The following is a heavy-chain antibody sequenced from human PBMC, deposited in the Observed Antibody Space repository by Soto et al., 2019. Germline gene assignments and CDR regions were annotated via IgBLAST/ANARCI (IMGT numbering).Heavy chain of an antibody. CDR2: INHSGST. D-gene: IGHD3-9*01. J-gene: IGHJ6*03. CDR3: ARGGSNYDVLTYSGGANYYYYMDV. Sequence: SETLSPTCAVYGGSFSGYYWSWIRQPPGKGLEWIGEINHSGSTNYNPSLKSRVTISVDTSKNQFSLKLSSVTAADTAVYYCARGGSNYDVLTYSGGANYYYYMDVWGKGTTVTVSS. CDR1: GGSFSGYY. V-gene: IGHV4-34*01.